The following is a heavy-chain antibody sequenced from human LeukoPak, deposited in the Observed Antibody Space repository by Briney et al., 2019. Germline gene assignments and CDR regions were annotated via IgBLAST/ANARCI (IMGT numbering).Heavy chain of an antibody. CDR2: ISSSGTII. J-gene: IGHJ4*02. CDR1: GFTFSSYS. Sequence: GGSLRLSCAASGFTFSSYSMNWVRQAPGKGLEWVSYISSSGTIIYYADSVKGRFTISRDNAKNSLYLQMNSLRAEDTAVYYCAKDRPTWPIDYWGQGTLVTVSS. D-gene: IGHD5-12*01. CDR3: AKDRPTWPIDY. V-gene: IGHV3-48*01.